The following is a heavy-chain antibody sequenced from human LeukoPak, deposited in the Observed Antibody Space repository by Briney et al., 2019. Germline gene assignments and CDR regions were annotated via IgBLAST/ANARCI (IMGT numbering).Heavy chain of an antibody. V-gene: IGHV3-23*01. CDR1: GFAFRSYG. J-gene: IGHJ4*02. D-gene: IGHD3/OR15-3a*01. Sequence: AGGSLRLSCAVSGFAFRSYGMSWVRQAPGKGLEWVSAISGIGDSTYYADSVKGRFTISRDNSKNTLYLQMNSLRAEDTAIYYCAKANDFYYKRGVYFDYWGQGTLVTVSS. CDR2: ISGIGDST. CDR3: AKANDFYYKRGVYFDY.